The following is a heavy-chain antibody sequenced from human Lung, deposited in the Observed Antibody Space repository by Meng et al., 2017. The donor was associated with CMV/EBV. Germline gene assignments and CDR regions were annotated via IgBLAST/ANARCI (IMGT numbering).Heavy chain of an antibody. J-gene: IGHJ4*02. CDR2: IYYTGST. Sequence: QVQQKEPGPGLVKPSQALSLTCTVSGGSIGSGGYYWSWIRQHPGKGLEWIGYIYYTGSTFYNPSLKSRVTISVDTSKNQFSLKLIPATAADTAVYYCAREAGRDGYATPKFDYWGQGTLVTVSS. D-gene: IGHD5-24*01. V-gene: IGHV4-31*03. CDR3: AREAGRDGYATPKFDY. CDR1: GGSIGSGGYY.